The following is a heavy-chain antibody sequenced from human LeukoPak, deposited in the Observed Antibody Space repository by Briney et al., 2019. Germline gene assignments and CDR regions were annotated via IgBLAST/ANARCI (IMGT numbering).Heavy chain of an antibody. CDR2: INPNSGGT. J-gene: IGHJ5*02. CDR3: ARLTGYSYGPNWFDP. V-gene: IGHV1-2*02. Sequence: ASVKVSCKASGYTFTGYYMHWVRQAPGQGLEWMGWINPNSGGTNYAQKFQGRVTMTRDTSISTAYMELSRLRSDDTAVYYCARLTGYSYGPNWFDPWGRGTLVTVSS. CDR1: GYTFTGYY. D-gene: IGHD5-18*01.